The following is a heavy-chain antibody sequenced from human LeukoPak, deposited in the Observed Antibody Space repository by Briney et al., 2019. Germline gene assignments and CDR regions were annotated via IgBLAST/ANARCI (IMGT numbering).Heavy chain of an antibody. D-gene: IGHD3-10*01. CDR3: AKSGSYYGSTSG. Sequence: SETLSLTCTVSGGSISSYYWSWIRQPPGKGLEWIGYIYYSGSTNYNPSLKSRVTISLDTSKNQFSLKLTSVTAADTAVYYCAKSGSYYGSTSGWGQGTLVTVSP. V-gene: IGHV4-59*12. J-gene: IGHJ4*02. CDR1: GGSISSYY. CDR2: IYYSGST.